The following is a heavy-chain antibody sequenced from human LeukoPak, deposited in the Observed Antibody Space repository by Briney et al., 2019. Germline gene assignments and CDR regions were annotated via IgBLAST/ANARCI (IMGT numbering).Heavy chain of an antibody. V-gene: IGHV3-7*01. J-gene: IGHJ4*02. Sequence: GGSLRLSCAASGFTFSSYWMTWVRQAPGKGLEWVANMKQEGGEKYYVDSVKGRFTISRDNAKNSLYLQMNSLRAEDTAVYYCVRDGPAFLDFDYWGQGTLVTVSS. D-gene: IGHD2-2*01. CDR1: GFTFSSYW. CDR2: MKQEGGEK. CDR3: VRDGPAFLDFDY.